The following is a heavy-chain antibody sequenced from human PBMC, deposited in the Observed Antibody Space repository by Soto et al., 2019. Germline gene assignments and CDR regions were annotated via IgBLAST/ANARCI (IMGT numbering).Heavy chain of an antibody. CDR3: ARERGDYRFGFDP. D-gene: IGHD4-17*01. V-gene: IGHV3-21*01. Sequence: GGSLRLSCAASGFTFSSYSMNWVRQAPGKGLEWVSSISSSSSYIYYADSVKGRFTISRDNAKNSLYLQMNSLRAEDTAVYYCARERGDYRFGFDPWGQGTLVTVSS. CDR2: ISSSSSYI. J-gene: IGHJ5*02. CDR1: GFTFSSYS.